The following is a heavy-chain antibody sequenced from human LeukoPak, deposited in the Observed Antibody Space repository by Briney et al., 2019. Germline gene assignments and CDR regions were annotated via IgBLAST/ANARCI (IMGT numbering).Heavy chain of an antibody. V-gene: IGHV3-23*01. CDR3: AKWRLDYGSGEATRRNDAFDI. CDR2: ISGSGGST. J-gene: IGHJ3*02. Sequence: PGGSLRLSCAASGFTFSSYAMSWVRQAPGKGLEWVSAISGSGGSTYYADSVKGRFTISRDNSKNTLYLQINSLRAEDTAVYYCAKWRLDYGSGEATRRNDAFDIWGQGTMVTVSS. CDR1: GFTFSSYA. D-gene: IGHD3-10*01.